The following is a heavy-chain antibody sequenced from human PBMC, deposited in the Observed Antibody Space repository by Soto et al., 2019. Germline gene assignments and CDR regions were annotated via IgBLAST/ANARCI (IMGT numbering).Heavy chain of an antibody. Sequence: QVQLQESGPGLVKPSQTLSLTCTVSGGSISSGGYYWSWIRQHPGKGLEWIGYIYYSGSTYYNPSLKSRVTIAVDTSKNLFSLKLSSVTAADTAVYYCARAYTVTNALGYWGQGTLVTVSS. CDR2: IYYSGST. J-gene: IGHJ4*02. CDR3: ARAYTVTNALGY. V-gene: IGHV4-31*03. CDR1: GGSISSGGYY. D-gene: IGHD4-17*01.